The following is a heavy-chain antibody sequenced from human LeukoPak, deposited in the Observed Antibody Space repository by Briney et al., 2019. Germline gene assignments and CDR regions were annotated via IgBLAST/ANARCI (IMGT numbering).Heavy chain of an antibody. J-gene: IGHJ4*02. CDR2: IRYDGSNK. V-gene: IGHV3-30*02. D-gene: IGHD6-19*01. CDR1: VFTFRHYG. Sequence: GWSLRLSCAASVFTFRHYGMHWVRQAPAKGLEWVAFIRYDGSNKYYPDSLKGRFPISRDNSKNTLYLPMNSLRAEDTAVYYCAKAYYSSDLTAPGYWGQGTLVTVSS. CDR3: AKAYYSSDLTAPGY.